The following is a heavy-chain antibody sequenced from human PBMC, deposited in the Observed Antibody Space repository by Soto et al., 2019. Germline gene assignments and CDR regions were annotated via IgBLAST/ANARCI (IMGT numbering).Heavy chain of an antibody. CDR1: GYTFTNYY. D-gene: IGHD3-22*01. Sequence: ASVKVSCKASGYTFTNYYMNWVRQAPGQGLEWMGIINPTSGGTTYAQKYQGRLTMTRDTSTSTVYMELSSLRSEDTAVYYCVRVDSSGYYYWGQGTQVTSPQ. CDR2: INPTSGGT. J-gene: IGHJ4*02. V-gene: IGHV1-46*03. CDR3: VRVDSSGYYY.